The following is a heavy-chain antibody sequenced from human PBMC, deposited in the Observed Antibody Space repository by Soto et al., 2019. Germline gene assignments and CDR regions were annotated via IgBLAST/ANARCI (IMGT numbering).Heavy chain of an antibody. D-gene: IGHD4-17*01. V-gene: IGHV4-59*08. CDR1: GGSISSYY. Sequence: SETLSLTCTVSGGSISSYYWSWIRQPPGKGLEWIGYIYYSGSTNYNPSLKSRVTISIDTSKNQFSLKLSSVTAADTAVYYCARLYGAYFFRLDYWGQGTLVTVSS. J-gene: IGHJ4*02. CDR3: ARLYGAYFFRLDY. CDR2: IYYSGST.